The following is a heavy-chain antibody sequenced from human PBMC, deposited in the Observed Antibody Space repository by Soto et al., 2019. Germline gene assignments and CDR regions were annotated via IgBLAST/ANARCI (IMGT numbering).Heavy chain of an antibody. Sequence: GASVKVSCKASGYTFTSYAMHWVRQAPGQRLEWMGWINAGNGNTKYSQKFQGRVTITRDTSASTAYMELSSLRSEDTAVYYCARSGIAAVDWFDPWGQGSLVTVSS. J-gene: IGHJ5*02. V-gene: IGHV1-3*01. D-gene: IGHD6-13*01. CDR2: INAGNGNT. CDR1: GYTFTSYA. CDR3: ARSGIAAVDWFDP.